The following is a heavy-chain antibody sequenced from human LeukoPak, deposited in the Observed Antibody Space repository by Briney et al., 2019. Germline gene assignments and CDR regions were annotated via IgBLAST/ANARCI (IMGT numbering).Heavy chain of an antibody. CDR2: IIPIFGTA. CDR1: GGTFSSYA. CDR3: AKVSGLRSGLYYFDY. J-gene: IGHJ4*02. V-gene: IGHV1-69*01. D-gene: IGHD3-10*01. Sequence: SVKVSCKASGGTFSSYAISWVRQAPGQGLEWMGGIIPIFGTANYAQKFQGRVTITADESTSTAYMELSSLRSEDTAVYYCAKVSGLRSGLYYFDYWGQGTLVTVSS.